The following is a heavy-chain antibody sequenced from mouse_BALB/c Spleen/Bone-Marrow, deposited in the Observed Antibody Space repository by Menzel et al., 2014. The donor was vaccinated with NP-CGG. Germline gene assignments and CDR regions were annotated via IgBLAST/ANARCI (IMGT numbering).Heavy chain of an antibody. CDR2: INPSTGYT. J-gene: IGHJ3*01. V-gene: IGHV1-7*01. D-gene: IGHD2-1*01. CDR1: GYTFTSNW. CDR3: VYGTYYLAY. Sequence: QVQLQQSGAELAKPGASVKMSCKASGYTFTSNWMHWVKQRPGQGLEWIGYINPSTGYTEYNQKFKDKATLTADKSSSTAYMQLSSLTSEDSAVYYCVYGTYYLAYWGQGTLVTVSA.